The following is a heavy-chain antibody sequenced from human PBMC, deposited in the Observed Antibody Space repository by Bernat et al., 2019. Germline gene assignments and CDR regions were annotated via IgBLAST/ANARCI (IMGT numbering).Heavy chain of an antibody. Sequence: QVQLVESGGGVVQPGRSLRLSCAAFGFAFNRYPMHWVRQAPGKGLEWVAVIGYDGGTKHYLDAVKGRFTISRDDSKNTLYLDMTSLRTEDTAVYHCARVPLRGPGDWFDYWGQGTLVTVSS. CDR3: ARVPLRGPGDWFDY. J-gene: IGHJ5*01. CDR2: IGYDGGTK. V-gene: IGHV3-30*01. CDR1: GFAFNRYP. D-gene: IGHD3-16*01.